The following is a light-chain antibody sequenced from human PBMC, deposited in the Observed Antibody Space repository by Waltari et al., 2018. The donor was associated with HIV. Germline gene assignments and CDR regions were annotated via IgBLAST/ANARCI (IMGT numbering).Light chain of an antibody. CDR2: RNN. Sequence: QSVLTQSPSASGTPGQRVTISCSGSSSNIGSNYVYWYQQLQGTAPKLLLYRNNQRSSGVPDRFSGSKSGTSASLAISGLRSEDEAHYYCATWTDSLSGVVFGGGTKLRVL. V-gene: IGLV1-47*01. CDR1: SSNIGSNY. CDR3: ATWTDSLSGVV. J-gene: IGLJ2*01.